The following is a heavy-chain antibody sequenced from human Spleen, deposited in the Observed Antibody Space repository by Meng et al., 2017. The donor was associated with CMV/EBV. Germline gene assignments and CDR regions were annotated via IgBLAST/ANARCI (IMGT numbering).Heavy chain of an antibody. V-gene: IGHV4-39*07. CDR2: IYYSGST. CDR3: ATIAARPGPVNY. CDR1: GGSISSSSYY. Sequence: SETLSLTCTVSGGSISSSSYYWGWIRQPAGKGLEWIGSIYYSGSTYYNPSLKSRVTISVDTSKNQFSLKLSSVTAADTAVYYCATIAARPGPVNYWGQGTLVTVSS. D-gene: IGHD6-6*01. J-gene: IGHJ4*02.